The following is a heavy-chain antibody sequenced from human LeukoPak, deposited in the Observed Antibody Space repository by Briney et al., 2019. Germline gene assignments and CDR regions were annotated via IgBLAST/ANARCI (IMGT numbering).Heavy chain of an antibody. J-gene: IGHJ4*02. D-gene: IGHD3-22*01. CDR2: IIPILGIA. Sequence: SVKVSCKASGGTFSSYAISWVRQAPGQGLEWMGRIIPILGIANYAQKFQGRVTMTEDTSTDTAYMELSSLRSEDTAVYYCATWSSGYYFFDYWGQGTLVTVSS. CDR1: GGTFSSYA. V-gene: IGHV1-69*04. CDR3: ATWSSGYYFFDY.